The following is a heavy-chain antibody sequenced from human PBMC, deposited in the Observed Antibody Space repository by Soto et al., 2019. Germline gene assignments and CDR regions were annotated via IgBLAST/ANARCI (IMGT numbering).Heavy chain of an antibody. J-gene: IGHJ6*03. Sequence: GGSLRLSCAASGFTVSSSYMSWVRQAPGKGLEYVSGISSNGVGTYYANSVQGRFTISRDNSKNTVYLQMGSLRPEDMAVYYCARRARPDFYYMDVWGKGTTVTVSS. CDR3: ARRARPDFYYMDV. CDR2: ISSNGVGT. V-gene: IGHV3-64*01. CDR1: GFTVSSSY. D-gene: IGHD6-6*01.